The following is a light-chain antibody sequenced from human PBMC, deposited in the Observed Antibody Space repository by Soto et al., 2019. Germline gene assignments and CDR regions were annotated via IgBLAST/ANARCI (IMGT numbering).Light chain of an antibody. CDR1: SSDVGGYNY. CDR2: DVS. J-gene: IGLJ1*01. Sequence: QYALTQPASVSGSPGQSITISCTGTSSDVGGYNYVSWYQQHPGKAPKLMIYDVSNRPSGVSNRFSGSKSGNTASLTISGLQAEDEADYYCSSPTSINTHVFGTGTKVTVL. V-gene: IGLV2-14*01. CDR3: SSPTSINTHV.